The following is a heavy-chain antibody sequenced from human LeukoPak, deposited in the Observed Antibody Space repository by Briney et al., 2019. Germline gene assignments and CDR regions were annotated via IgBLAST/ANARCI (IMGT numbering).Heavy chain of an antibody. CDR3: AREGAGYDNAFDI. V-gene: IGHV3-53*01. CDR1: GFTVSSTY. J-gene: IGHJ3*02. D-gene: IGHD5-12*01. Sequence: PGGSLRLSCAASGFTVSSTYMTWVRQAPGKGLEWVSVIYSGGSTYYADSVKGRFTISRDNSKNTLYLQMNSLRAEDTAVYCCAREGAGYDNAFDIWGQGTTVTVSS. CDR2: IYSGGST.